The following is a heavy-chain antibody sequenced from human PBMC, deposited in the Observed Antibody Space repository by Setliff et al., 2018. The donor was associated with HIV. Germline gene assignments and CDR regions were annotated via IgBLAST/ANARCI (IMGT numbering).Heavy chain of an antibody. V-gene: IGHV1-18*01. D-gene: IGHD4-4*01. J-gene: IGHJ3*02. CDR2: ISAYNGNT. Sequence: GASVKVSCKASGYIFTTYDITWVRQAPGQGLEWMGWISAYNGNTNYAQKLQGRVTMTTDTSTSTAYMELRRLRSDATAVYDCAREGYSVDSFDIWGQGTMVTVSS. CDR3: AREGYSVDSFDI. CDR1: GYIFTTYD.